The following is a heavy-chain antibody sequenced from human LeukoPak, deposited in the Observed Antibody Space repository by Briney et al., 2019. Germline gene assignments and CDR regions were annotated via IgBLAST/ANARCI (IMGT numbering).Heavy chain of an antibody. CDR1: GGSISSGGYY. D-gene: IGHD3-22*01. Sequence: SETLSLTCTVSGGSISSGGYYWSWIRQHPGKGLEWIGYIYYSGSTYYNPSPKSRVTISVDTSKNQFSLKLSSVTAADTAVYYCARARSYDSSGYYSYYFDYWGQGTLVAVSS. V-gene: IGHV4-31*03. J-gene: IGHJ4*02. CDR3: ARARSYDSSGYYSYYFDY. CDR2: IYYSGST.